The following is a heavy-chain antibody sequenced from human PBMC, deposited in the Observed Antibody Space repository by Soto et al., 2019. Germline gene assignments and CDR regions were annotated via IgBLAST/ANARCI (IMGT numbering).Heavy chain of an antibody. D-gene: IGHD5-18*01. V-gene: IGHV4-61*01. CDR2: IYYSGST. CDR1: GGSVSSGSYY. CDR3: ARTPWGAMVFGHPINDY. J-gene: IGHJ4*02. Sequence: SETLSLTCTVSGGSVSSGSYYWSWIRQPPGKGLEWIGYIYYSGSTNYNPSLKSRVTISVDTSKNQFSLKLSSVTAADTAVYHCARTPWGAMVFGHPINDYWGQGTLVTVSS.